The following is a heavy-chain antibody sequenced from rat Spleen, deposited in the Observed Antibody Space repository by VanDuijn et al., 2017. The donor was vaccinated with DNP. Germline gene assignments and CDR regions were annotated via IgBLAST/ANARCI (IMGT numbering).Heavy chain of an antibody. CDR1: GFSLTSYG. J-gene: IGHJ2*01. V-gene: IGHV5-22*01. D-gene: IGHD4-3*01. Sequence: VQLKESGPGLVQPSQTLSLTCTVSGFSLTSYGVSWVRQPPGKGLEWVAYIGSAAYAPYYGDSVKGRFTISRDNAKSTLYLQMNSLRSEDMATYYCVRWNSGHFDYWGQGVMVTVSS. CDR2: IGSAAYAP. CDR3: VRWNSGHFDY.